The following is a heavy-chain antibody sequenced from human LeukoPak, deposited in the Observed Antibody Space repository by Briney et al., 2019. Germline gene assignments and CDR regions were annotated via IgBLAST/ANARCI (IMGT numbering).Heavy chain of an antibody. V-gene: IGHV1-2*02. Sequence: ASVKVSCKASGYTFTDYYMHWVRQAPGQGLEWMGWINPNSGGTNYAQKFQGRVTMTRDTSISTAYMEVSRLTSDDTAVYYCARDHRTRGCFDWSPHLDYWGQGTLVTVSS. CDR3: ARDHRTRGCFDWSPHLDY. CDR1: GYTFTDYY. J-gene: IGHJ4*02. D-gene: IGHD3-9*01. CDR2: INPNSGGT.